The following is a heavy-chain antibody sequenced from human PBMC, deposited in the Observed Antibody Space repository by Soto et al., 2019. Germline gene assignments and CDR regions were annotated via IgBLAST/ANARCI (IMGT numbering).Heavy chain of an antibody. Sequence: NPXETLPLSPSVAADGMSNYYCIWIRQTPGRGLEWIGCVHESGSTDYNPSLRGRVIISLHTSKSQFSLSLRSATAADTGTYYCARGTRALIPSFFADWGQGIPVTVSS. V-gene: IGHV4-59*03. D-gene: IGHD3-16*01. J-gene: IGHJ4*02. CDR3: ARGTRALIPSFFAD. CDR2: VHESGST. CDR1: ADGMSNYY.